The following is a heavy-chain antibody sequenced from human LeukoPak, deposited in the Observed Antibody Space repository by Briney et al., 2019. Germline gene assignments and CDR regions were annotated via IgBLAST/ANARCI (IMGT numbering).Heavy chain of an antibody. CDR1: GFSFSSYA. CDR2: INHSGST. V-gene: IGHV4-34*01. J-gene: IGHJ5*02. D-gene: IGHD3-10*01. Sequence: GSLRLSCAASGFSFSSYAMSWVRQPPGKGLEWIGEINHSGSTNYNPSLKSRVTISVDTSKNQFSLKLSSVTAADTAVYYCARQSVVGWFGELWRYNWFDPWGQGTLVTVSS. CDR3: ARQSVVGWFGELWRYNWFDP.